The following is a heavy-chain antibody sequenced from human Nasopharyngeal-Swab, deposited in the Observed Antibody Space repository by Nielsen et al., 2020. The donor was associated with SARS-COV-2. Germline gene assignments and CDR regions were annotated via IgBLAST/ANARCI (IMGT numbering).Heavy chain of an antibody. CDR2: IYYSGST. CDR1: GGSISSSSYY. J-gene: IGHJ5*02. V-gene: IGHV4-39*07. CDR3: ARVKGYQLLSSAAPNWFDP. Sequence: AETLSLTCTVSGGSISSSSYYWGWIRQPQGKWLEWIGSIYYSGSTYYNPSLKGRVTISVDTSKNQFSMKMSSVTAADTAVYYCARVKGYQLLSSAAPNWFDPWGQGTLVTVSS. D-gene: IGHD2-2*01.